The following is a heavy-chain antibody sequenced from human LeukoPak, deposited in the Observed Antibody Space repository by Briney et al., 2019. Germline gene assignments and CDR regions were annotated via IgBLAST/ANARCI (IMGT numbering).Heavy chain of an antibody. J-gene: IGHJ6*02. Sequence: PGGSLRLSCAASGFTFRSHGIHWVRQAPGKGLEWVASIWYDGSNKDYADSVKGRFTISRDNSKNTLYLQMNSLRVEDTAVYYCARDGQQLAPYGMDVWGQGTTVTVSS. V-gene: IGHV3-33*01. D-gene: IGHD6-13*01. CDR3: ARDGQQLAPYGMDV. CDR2: IWYDGSNK. CDR1: GFTFRSHG.